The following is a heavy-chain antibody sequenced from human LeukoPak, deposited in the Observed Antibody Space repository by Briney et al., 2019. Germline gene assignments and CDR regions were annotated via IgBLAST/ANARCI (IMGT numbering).Heavy chain of an antibody. CDR3: AREGPSRPLDY. V-gene: IGHV4-4*07. CDR1: GGSMTPFF. J-gene: IGHJ4*02. CDR2: IYTSGTT. D-gene: IGHD6-6*01. Sequence: SETLSLTCTVSGGSMTPFFWSWIRQPAGKGLEWIGRIYTSGTTNYNPSLKSRVTMSVDTSKNQFSLNLTSVTAADTAVYYCAREGPSRPLDYWGQGTLVTVSS.